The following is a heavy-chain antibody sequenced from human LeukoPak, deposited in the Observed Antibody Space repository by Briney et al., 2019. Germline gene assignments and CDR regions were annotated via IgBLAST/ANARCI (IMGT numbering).Heavy chain of an antibody. V-gene: IGHV1-8*01. D-gene: IGHD3-3*01. J-gene: IGHJ3*02. CDR2: MNPNSGNT. CDR3: ATDMYYDFWSGYYSDAFDI. Sequence: ASVKVSCKASGYTFTSYDINWVRQATGQGLEWMGWMNPNSGNTGYAQKFRGRVTMTRNTSISTAYMELSSLRSEDTAVYYCATDMYYDFWSGYYSDAFDIWGQGTMVTVSS. CDR1: GYTFTSYD.